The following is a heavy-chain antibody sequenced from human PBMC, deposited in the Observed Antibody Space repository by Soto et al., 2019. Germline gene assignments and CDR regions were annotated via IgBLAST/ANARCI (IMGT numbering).Heavy chain of an antibody. V-gene: IGHV4-61*01. CDR3: ASYYYDSSGYVTVDY. J-gene: IGHJ4*02. Sequence: PSETLSLTCTVSGGSVSSGSYYWSWIRQPPGKGLEWIGYIYYSGSTNYNPSLKSRVTISVDTSKNQFSLKLSSVTAADTAVYYCASYYYDSSGYVTVDYWGQGTLVTVSS. CDR2: IYYSGST. D-gene: IGHD3-22*01. CDR1: GGSVSSGSYY.